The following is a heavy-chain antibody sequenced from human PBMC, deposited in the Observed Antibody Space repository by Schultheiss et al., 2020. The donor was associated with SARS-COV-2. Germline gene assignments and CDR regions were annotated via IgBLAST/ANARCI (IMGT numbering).Heavy chain of an antibody. Sequence: GGSLRLSCAASGFTFSSYAMSWVRQAPGKGLEWVSAISGSGGSTYYADSVKGRFTISRDNSKNTLYLQMNSLRAEDTAVYYCAKYSGSYLEVYYFDYWGQGTLVTVSS. D-gene: IGHD1-26*01. CDR3: AKYSGSYLEVYYFDY. CDR1: GFTFSSYA. J-gene: IGHJ4*02. CDR2: ISGSGGST. V-gene: IGHV3-23*01.